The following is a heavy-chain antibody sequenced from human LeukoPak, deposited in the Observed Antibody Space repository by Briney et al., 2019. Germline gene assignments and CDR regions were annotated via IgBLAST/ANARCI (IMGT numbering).Heavy chain of an antibody. CDR2: IYSSGSA. Sequence: SETLSLTCTVSGASINNNFWTWTRQPPGNGLEWIGYIYSSGSANYNPSLKSRVIISGDTSKNQISLNLTSVTAADTAVYFCARHRDYYDTWGHGTLVTVSS. CDR1: GASINNNF. V-gene: IGHV4-59*08. CDR3: ARHRDYYDT. D-gene: IGHD3-22*01. J-gene: IGHJ4*01.